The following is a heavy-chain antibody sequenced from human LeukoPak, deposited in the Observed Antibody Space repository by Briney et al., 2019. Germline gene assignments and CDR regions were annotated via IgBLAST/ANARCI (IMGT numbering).Heavy chain of an antibody. CDR2: ISGSGDST. D-gene: IGHD3-22*01. CDR1: GFTFSSYA. J-gene: IGHJ4*02. CDR3: AKLHDSSGYYHYFFDY. Sequence: GGSLRLSCAASGFTFSSYAMSWVRQAPGKGLEWVSAISGSGDSTYYADSVKGRFTISRDNSKNTLYLQMNSLRAEDTAVYYCAKLHDSSGYYHYFFDYWGQGTLVTVSS. V-gene: IGHV3-23*01.